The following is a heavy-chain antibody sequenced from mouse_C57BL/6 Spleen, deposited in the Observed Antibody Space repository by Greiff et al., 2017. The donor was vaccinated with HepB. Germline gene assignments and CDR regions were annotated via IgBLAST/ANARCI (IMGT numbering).Heavy chain of an antibody. CDR2: INPSNGGT. V-gene: IGHV1-53*01. Sequence: QVQLKQPGTELVKPGASVKLSCKASGYTFTSYWMHWVKQRPGQGLEWIGNINPSNGGTNYNEKFKSKATLTVDKASSTAYMQLSSLTSEDSAVYYCARKGIYDGYFDWFADWGQGTLVTVAA. D-gene: IGHD2-3*01. CDR3: ARKGIYDGYFDWFAD. CDR1: GYTFTSYW. J-gene: IGHJ3*01.